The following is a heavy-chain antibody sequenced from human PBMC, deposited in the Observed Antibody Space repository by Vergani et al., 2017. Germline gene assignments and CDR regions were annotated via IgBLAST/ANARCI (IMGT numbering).Heavy chain of an antibody. D-gene: IGHD6-19*01. CDR1: GFTFSSYG. V-gene: IGHV3-30*02. CDR2: IRYDGSNK. J-gene: IGHJ4*02. Sequence: QVQLVESGGGVVQPGGSLRLSCASSGFTFSSYGMHWVRQAPGKGLEWVAFIRYDGSNKYYADSVKGRFTISRDNSKNTLYLKMNSLRAEDTAVYYCAKTPYSSGWYVDYWGQGTLVTVYS. CDR3: AKTPYSSGWYVDY.